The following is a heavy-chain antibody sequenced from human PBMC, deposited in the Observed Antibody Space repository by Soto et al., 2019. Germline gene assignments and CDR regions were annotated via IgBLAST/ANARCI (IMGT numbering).Heavy chain of an antibody. CDR1: GFTLSNYA. Sequence: EVQLVESGGGLVQPGGSLRLSCAASGFTLSNYAVNWVRQAPGKGLEWVSYISSDSRYIYHGDSVKGRFTISRDNVRNSVYLQMNSLRDEDTAVYYCARIKLVDFFFINVDVYDMDVWGQGTPVTVSS. CDR3: ARIKLVDFFFINVDVYDMDV. CDR2: ISSDSRYI. J-gene: IGHJ6*02. D-gene: IGHD2-15*01. V-gene: IGHV3-48*02.